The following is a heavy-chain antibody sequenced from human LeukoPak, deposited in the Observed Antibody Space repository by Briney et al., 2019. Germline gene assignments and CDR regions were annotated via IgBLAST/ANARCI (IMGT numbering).Heavy chain of an antibody. CDR1: GYSISSGYY. CDR2: IYHSGST. V-gene: IGHV4-38-2*02. Sequence: SETLSLTCTVSGYSISSGYYWGWIRQPPGKGLEGIGIIYHSGSTYYNPSLKRRVTISVDTSKNQFSLKLSSVTAADTAVYYCASYTDAFDIWGQGTMVTVSA. CDR3: ASYTDAFDI. J-gene: IGHJ3*02. D-gene: IGHD3-16*01.